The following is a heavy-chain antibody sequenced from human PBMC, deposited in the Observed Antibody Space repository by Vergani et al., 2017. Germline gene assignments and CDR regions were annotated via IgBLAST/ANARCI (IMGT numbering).Heavy chain of an antibody. CDR1: GFTFSSYA. J-gene: IGHJ5*02. V-gene: IGHV1-69*01. CDR3: ARQLLSSPGLDP. D-gene: IGHD2-2*01. CDR2: IIPIFGTA. Sequence: VQLVESGGGLVKPGGSLRLSCAASGFTFSSYAISWVRQAPGQGLEWMGGIIPIFGTANYAQKFQGRVTITADESTSTAYMELSSLRSEDTAVYYCARQLLSSPGLDPWGQGTLVTVSS.